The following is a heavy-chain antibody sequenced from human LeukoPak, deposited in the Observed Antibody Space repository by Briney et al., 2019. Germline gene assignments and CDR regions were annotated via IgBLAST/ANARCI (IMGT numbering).Heavy chain of an antibody. J-gene: IGHJ4*02. CDR3: ARAMDTAMVKGGDY. Sequence: SVKVSCKASGGTFSSYAISWVRQAPGQGLEWMGRIIPIFGIANYAQKFQGRVTITADKSTSTAYMELSSLRSEDTAVYYCARAMDTAMVKGGDYWAQGPLVTVPS. CDR1: GGTFSSYA. CDR2: IIPIFGIA. V-gene: IGHV1-69*04. D-gene: IGHD5-18*01.